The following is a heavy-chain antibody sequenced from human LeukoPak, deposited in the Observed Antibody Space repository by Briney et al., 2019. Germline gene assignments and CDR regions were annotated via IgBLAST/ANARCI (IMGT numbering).Heavy chain of an antibody. CDR2: INAGNGNT. CDR1: GYTFTRYA. Sequence: ASVKVSCKASGYTFTRYAMHWVRQAPGQRLEWMGWINAGNGNTKYSQEFQGRVTITRDTSASTAYMELSSLRSEDMAVYYCTRGYCSGGSCYPLDYWGQGTLVTVSS. CDR3: TRGYCSGGSCYPLDY. D-gene: IGHD2-15*01. J-gene: IGHJ4*02. V-gene: IGHV1-3*03.